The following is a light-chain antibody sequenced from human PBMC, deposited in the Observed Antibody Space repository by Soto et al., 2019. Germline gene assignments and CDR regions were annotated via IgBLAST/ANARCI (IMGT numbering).Light chain of an antibody. CDR3: QQSGSSLPWT. J-gene: IGKJ1*01. CDR1: QSVSSSY. CDR2: GAS. Sequence: EIVLTQSPGTLSLSPGERATLSCRASQSVSSSYLAWYQQKPGQAPRLLIYGASSRATGIPDRFSGSGSGTDFTLTISRLEPEDFAVYYCQQSGSSLPWTLGQGTKVDIK. V-gene: IGKV3-20*01.